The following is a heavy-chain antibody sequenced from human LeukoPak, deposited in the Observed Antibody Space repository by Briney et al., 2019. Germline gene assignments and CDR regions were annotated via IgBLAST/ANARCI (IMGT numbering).Heavy chain of an antibody. Sequence: SETLSLTCTVSGGSFSSYYWSWIRQPPGKGLEWIGYIYYSGSANYNPSLKSRVTISVDTSKNQFSLKLSSVTAADTAVYHCARDNWNYGSSMDVWGQGTTVTVSS. J-gene: IGHJ6*02. V-gene: IGHV4-59*01. CDR1: GGSFSSYY. CDR2: IYYSGSA. CDR3: ARDNWNYGSSMDV. D-gene: IGHD1-7*01.